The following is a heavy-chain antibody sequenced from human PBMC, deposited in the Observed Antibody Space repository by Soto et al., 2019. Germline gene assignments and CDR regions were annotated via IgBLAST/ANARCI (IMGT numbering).Heavy chain of an antibody. CDR1: GFNFSSYW. CDR3: ARDSIIMVGTTSRRPGRQSDFDY. CDR2: IKQDGSEK. D-gene: IGHD1-26*01. J-gene: IGHJ4*02. V-gene: IGHV3-7*01. Sequence: GGSLRLSCAASGFNFSSYWMTWVRQAPGKGLEWVANIKQDGSEKYYVDSVKGRFTISRDNAKNSLYLQMNSLRAEDTAVYYCARDSIIMVGTTSRRPGRQSDFDYWGQGTLVTVSS.